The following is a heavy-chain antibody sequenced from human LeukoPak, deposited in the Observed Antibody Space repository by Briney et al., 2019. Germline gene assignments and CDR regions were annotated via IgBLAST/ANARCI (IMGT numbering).Heavy chain of an antibody. V-gene: IGHV3-11*01. CDR1: GFTFSDYY. CDR2: ISSSGSTI. Sequence: PGGSLRLSCAASGFTFSDYYMSWIRQAPGKGLEWVSYISSSGSTIYYADSVKGRFTISRDNAKNSLYLRMNSLRAEDTAVYYCARDTPDYYDSSGSGLDYWGQGTLVTVSS. J-gene: IGHJ4*02. D-gene: IGHD3-22*01. CDR3: ARDTPDYYDSSGSGLDY.